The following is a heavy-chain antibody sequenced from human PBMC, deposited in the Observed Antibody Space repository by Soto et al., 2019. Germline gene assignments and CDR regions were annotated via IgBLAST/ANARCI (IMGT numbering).Heavy chain of an antibody. CDR2: ISASGATT. CDR1: GFIFSNYA. CDR3: TKGGIPRRYNIPKVDFDY. D-gene: IGHD1-1*01. Sequence: GGSLRLSCAASGFIFSNYAMSWVRQAPGRGLEWVSAISASGATTYYPDSVKGRFTISRDNSKNTLYLQMNNLRADDPAVYYCTKGGIPRRYNIPKVDFDYWGQGSLVTVSS. V-gene: IGHV3-23*01. J-gene: IGHJ4*02.